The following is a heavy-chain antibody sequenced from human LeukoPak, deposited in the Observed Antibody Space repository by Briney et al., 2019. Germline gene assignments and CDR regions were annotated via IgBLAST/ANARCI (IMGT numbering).Heavy chain of an antibody. D-gene: IGHD3-22*01. J-gene: IGHJ4*02. Sequence: GESLKISCKGSGYRFTTYWIGWVRQMPGKGLEWMGIIYPGDSDTRYSPSFQGQVTISADKSISTAYLQWSSLKASDTAMYYCARLDYYDSSGYPDYWGQGTLVTVSS. V-gene: IGHV5-51*01. CDR3: ARLDYYDSSGYPDY. CDR2: IYPGDSDT. CDR1: GYRFTTYW.